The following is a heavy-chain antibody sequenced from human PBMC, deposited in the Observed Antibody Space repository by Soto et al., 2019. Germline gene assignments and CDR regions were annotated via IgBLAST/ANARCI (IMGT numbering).Heavy chain of an antibody. D-gene: IGHD3-3*01. J-gene: IGHJ4*02. Sequence: QVQLQESGPGLVKPSQTLSLTCTVSGGSISSGGYYWSWIRQHPGKGLEWIGYIYYSGSTYCNPSLKSRVTISVDTSKNQFSLKLSSVTAADTAVYYCARGRRGWSGYYNFDYWGQGTLVTVSS. CDR1: GGSISSGGYY. V-gene: IGHV4-31*03. CDR3: ARGRRGWSGYYNFDY. CDR2: IYYSGST.